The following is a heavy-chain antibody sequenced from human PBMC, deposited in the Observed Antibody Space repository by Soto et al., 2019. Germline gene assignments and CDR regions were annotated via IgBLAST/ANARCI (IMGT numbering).Heavy chain of an antibody. CDR1: GYTFTSYD. J-gene: IGHJ4*02. D-gene: IGHD5-12*01. V-gene: IGHV1-8*01. CDR3: ARERYRAYVCGY. Sequence: QVQLVQSGAEVKKPGASVKVSCKASGYTFTSYDINWVRQATGQGLEWMGWMNPNSGNTGYAQKFQGRVTMTRNTSISTAYMELSSLTSEDSAVYYCARERYRAYVCGYWGQGTLVTVSS. CDR2: MNPNSGNT.